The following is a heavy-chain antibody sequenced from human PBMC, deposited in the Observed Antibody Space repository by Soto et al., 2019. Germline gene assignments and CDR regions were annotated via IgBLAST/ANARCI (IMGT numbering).Heavy chain of an antibody. CDR1: GYSITSGYY. Sequence: PSETLSLTCGVSGYSITSGYYWGWIRQPPGKGLEWIGSIYHSGSTYYNPSLKSRVTISVDTSNNQYSLGVTSVTAADTAVYYCARVGGSSHGWFDPWGQGALVTVSS. J-gene: IGHJ5*02. D-gene: IGHD1-26*01. CDR2: IYHSGST. V-gene: IGHV4-38-2*01. CDR3: ARVGGSSHGWFDP.